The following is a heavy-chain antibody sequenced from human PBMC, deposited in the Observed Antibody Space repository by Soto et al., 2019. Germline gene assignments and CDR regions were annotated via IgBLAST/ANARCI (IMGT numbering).Heavy chain of an antibody. D-gene: IGHD3-9*01. CDR3: ARVLTGPYFDY. CDR2: IYYSGST. V-gene: IGHV4-61*08. CDR1: GGSVSSGGYY. Sequence: PSETLSLTCTVSGGSVSSGGYYWSWIRQPPGKGLEWIGYIYYSGSTNYNPSLKSRVTISVDTSKNQFSLKLSSVTAADTAVYYCARVLTGPYFDYWGQGTLVTVSS. J-gene: IGHJ4*02.